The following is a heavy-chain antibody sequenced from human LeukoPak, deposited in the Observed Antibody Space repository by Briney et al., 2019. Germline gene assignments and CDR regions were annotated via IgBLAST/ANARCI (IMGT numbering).Heavy chain of an antibody. CDR3: ASGTVAGTYDY. CDR1: GGSISSYY. Sequence: SETLSLTCTVSGGSISSYYWGWIRQPPGKGLEWIGSIYYSGSTYYNPSLKSRVTISVDTSKNQFSLKLSSVTAADTAVYYCASGTVAGTYDYWGQGTLVTVSS. V-gene: IGHV4-39*07. D-gene: IGHD6-19*01. CDR2: IYYSGST. J-gene: IGHJ4*02.